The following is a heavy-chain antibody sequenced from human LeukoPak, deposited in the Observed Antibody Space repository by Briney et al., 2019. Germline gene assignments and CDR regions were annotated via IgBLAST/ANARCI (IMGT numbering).Heavy chain of an antibody. CDR3: ARYGGRGYSSSWPDYYYYYYMDV. CDR1: GYTFTSYA. J-gene: IGHJ6*03. Sequence: GASVKASCKASGYTFTSYAMNWVRQAPGQGLEWMGWINTNTGNPTYAQGFTGRFVFSLDTSVSTAYLQISSLKAEDTAVYYCARYGGRGYSSSWPDYYYYYYMDVWGKGTTVTVSS. D-gene: IGHD6-13*01. V-gene: IGHV7-4-1*02. CDR2: INTNTGNP.